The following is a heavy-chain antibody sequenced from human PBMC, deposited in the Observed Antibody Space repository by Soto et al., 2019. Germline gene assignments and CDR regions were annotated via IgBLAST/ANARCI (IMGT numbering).Heavy chain of an antibody. Sequence: QVQLVESGGGVVQPGRSLRLSCAASGFTFSSYGMHWVRQAPGKGLERVAVISYDGSNKYYADSVKGRFTISRDNYQTTLYVKMNGLRAEDTAVYYWAEELIRYCCGGSSPGDYWGQGTLVTVSS. CDR3: AEELIRYCCGGSSPGDY. J-gene: IGHJ4*02. V-gene: IGHV3-30*18. D-gene: IGHD2-15*01. CDR2: ISYDGSNK. CDR1: GFTFSSYG.